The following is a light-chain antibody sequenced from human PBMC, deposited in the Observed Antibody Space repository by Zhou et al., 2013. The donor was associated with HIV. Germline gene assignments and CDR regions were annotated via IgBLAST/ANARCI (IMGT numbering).Light chain of an antibody. CDR1: QTISSAY. CDR3: QHYGISPFT. Sequence: EIMLTQSPGTLSLSPGERATLSCRASQTISSAYLAWYQQKPGQAPRLLIYGASTRATGIPDRFSGGGSGTEFTLTISSLQSEDFAVYYCQHYGISPFTFGPGTKLDFK. J-gene: IGKJ3*01. V-gene: IGKV3-20*01. CDR2: GAS.